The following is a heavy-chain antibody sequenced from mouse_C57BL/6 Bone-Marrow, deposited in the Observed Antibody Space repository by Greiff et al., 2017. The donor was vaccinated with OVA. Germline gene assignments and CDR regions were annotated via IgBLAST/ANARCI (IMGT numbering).Heavy chain of an antibody. V-gene: IGHV1-59*01. Sequence: VQLQQPGAELVRPGTSVKLSCKASGYTFTSYWMHWVKQRPGQGLEWIGVIDPSDSYTNYNQKFKGKATLTVDTSSSTAYMQLSSLTSEDSAVYYCARLYNGSGGYWYFDVWGTGTTVTVSS. CDR3: ARLYNGSGGYWYFDV. CDR1: GYTFTSYW. D-gene: IGHD1-1*01. CDR2: IDPSDSYT. J-gene: IGHJ1*03.